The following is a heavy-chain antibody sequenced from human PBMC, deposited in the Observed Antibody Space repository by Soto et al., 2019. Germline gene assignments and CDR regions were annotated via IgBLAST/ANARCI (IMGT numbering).Heavy chain of an antibody. CDR2: INAGNGNT. Sequence: ASVKVSCKASGYTFTSYAMHWVRQAPGQRLEWMGWINAGNGNTKYSQKFQGRVTITRDASASTAYMELSSLRSEDTAVYYCASSHLNYYYYYGMDVWGQGTTVTVSS. CDR1: GYTFTSYA. CDR3: ASSHLNYYYYYGMDV. J-gene: IGHJ6*02. D-gene: IGHD3-3*02. V-gene: IGHV1-3*01.